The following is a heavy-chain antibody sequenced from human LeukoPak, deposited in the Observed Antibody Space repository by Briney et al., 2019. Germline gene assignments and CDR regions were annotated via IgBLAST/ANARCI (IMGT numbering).Heavy chain of an antibody. D-gene: IGHD3-10*01. Sequence: GGSLRLSCAASGFTFSSYSMNWVRQAPGKGLEWVSSISSSSSYIYYADSVKGRFTISRDNAKNSLYLQMNSLRAEDTAVYYCARYGSGSYLRYYYYGMDVWGRGTTVTVSS. CDR3: ARYGSGSYLRYYYYGMDV. V-gene: IGHV3-21*01. J-gene: IGHJ6*02. CDR2: ISSSSSYI. CDR1: GFTFSSYS.